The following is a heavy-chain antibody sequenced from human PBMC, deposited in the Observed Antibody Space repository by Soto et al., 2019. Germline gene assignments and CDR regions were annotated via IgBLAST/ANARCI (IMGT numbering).Heavy chain of an antibody. V-gene: IGHV4-34*01. Sequence: SETLSLTCAVYGGSFSGYYWSWIRQPPGKGLEWIGEINHSGSTNYNPSLKSRVTISVDTSKNQFSLKLSSVTAADTAVYYCASQGRIAVAGTRIDYWGQGTLVTVSS. J-gene: IGHJ4*02. CDR2: INHSGST. CDR3: ASQGRIAVAGTRIDY. CDR1: GGSFSGYY. D-gene: IGHD6-19*01.